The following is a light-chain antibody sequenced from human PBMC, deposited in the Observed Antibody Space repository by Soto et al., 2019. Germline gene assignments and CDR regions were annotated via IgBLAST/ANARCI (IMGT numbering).Light chain of an antibody. CDR2: GVS. CDR1: SIDVGHPYNY. V-gene: IGLV2-14*03. J-gene: IGLJ1*01. Sequence: QSALTQPASVSGSPGQSITISCTGTSIDVGHPYNYVSWYQQYPGKAPKLLILGVSNRPSGISGRFSGSKSGNTASLTISGLQPEDEADYYCSSYRGYYTRVFGTGTKVIVL. CDR3: SSYRGYYTRV.